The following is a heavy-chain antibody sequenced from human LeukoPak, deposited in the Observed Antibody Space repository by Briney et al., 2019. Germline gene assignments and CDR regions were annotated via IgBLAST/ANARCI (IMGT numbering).Heavy chain of an antibody. V-gene: IGHV1-3*01. D-gene: IGHD3-9*01. CDR3: AEDGIRYFDWLPDY. Sequence: ASVKVSCKASGYTFTSYAMHWVRQAPGQRLEWIGWINAGNGNTKYSQKFQGRVTITRDTSASTAYMELSSLRSEDTAVFFQAEDGIRYFDWLPDYWGQGTLVTVSS. CDR2: INAGNGNT. CDR1: GYTFTSYA. J-gene: IGHJ4*02.